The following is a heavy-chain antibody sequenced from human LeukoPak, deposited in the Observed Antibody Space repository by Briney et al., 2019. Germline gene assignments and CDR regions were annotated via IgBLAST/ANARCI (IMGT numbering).Heavy chain of an antibody. V-gene: IGHV4-61*02. Sequence: KTSETLSLTCTVSGGSISSGSYYWSWIRQPAGKGLEWIGRIYTSGSTNYNPSLKSRVTISVDTSKNQFSLKLSSVTAADTAVYYCARAERYCSSTSCYIWHMDVWGKGTTVTVSS. CDR3: ARAERYCSSTSCYIWHMDV. CDR2: IYTSGST. CDR1: GGSISSGSYY. D-gene: IGHD2-2*02. J-gene: IGHJ6*03.